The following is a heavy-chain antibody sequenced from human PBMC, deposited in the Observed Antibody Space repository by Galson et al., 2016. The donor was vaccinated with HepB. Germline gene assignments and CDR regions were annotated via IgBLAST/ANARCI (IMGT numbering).Heavy chain of an antibody. Sequence: SLRLSCAASGFTFKSYPMSWVRQAPGKGLEWVEGTSSNGDSTHYADSVTGRFTISRDISRRVLYLQMNSLRAEDTAVYYCTKNVWGYFDFYYSDLWGQGTLVIVSS. CDR1: GFTFKSYP. D-gene: IGHD3-9*01. CDR2: TSSNGDST. V-gene: IGHV3-23*01. CDR3: TKNVWGYFDFYYSDL. J-gene: IGHJ4*02.